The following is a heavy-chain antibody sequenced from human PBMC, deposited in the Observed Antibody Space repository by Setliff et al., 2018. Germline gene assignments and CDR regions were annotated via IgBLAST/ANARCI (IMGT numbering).Heavy chain of an antibody. CDR2: INHSGST. J-gene: IGHJ4*02. CDR3: RYWSGYYNNDY. CDR1: GGSISSSSYY. Sequence: SETLSLTCTVSGGSISSSSYYWGWIRQSPGKGLEWIGEINHSGSTNYNPSLKSRLTISVDASTNQFSLKLYSVTAADTAVYYCRYWSGYYNNDYWGQGTLVTSPQ. V-gene: IGHV4-39*07. D-gene: IGHD3-3*01.